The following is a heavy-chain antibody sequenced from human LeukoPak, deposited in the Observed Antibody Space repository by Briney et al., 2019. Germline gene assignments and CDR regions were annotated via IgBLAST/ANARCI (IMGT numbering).Heavy chain of an antibody. CDR1: GFTFSSYA. J-gene: IGHJ4*02. CDR2: ISGSGGST. V-gene: IGHV3-23*01. Sequence: GASLRLSCAASGFTFSSYAMSWVRQAPGKGLEWVSAISGSGGSTYYADSVKGRFTISRDNSKNTLYLQTNSLRAEDTAVYYCAKEAREDFWSGYPPIDYWGQGTLVTVSS. CDR3: AKEAREDFWSGYPPIDY. D-gene: IGHD3-3*01.